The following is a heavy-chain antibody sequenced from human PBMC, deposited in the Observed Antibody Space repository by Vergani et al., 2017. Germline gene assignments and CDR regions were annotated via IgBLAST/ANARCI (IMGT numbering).Heavy chain of an antibody. D-gene: IGHD4-11*01. CDR3: AGGXYSNYYYYYYMDV. CDR2: IRSDESRR. Sequence: QVQLVESGGGVVQPGGSLILSCAASGFTFNSYGMHWVRQAPGKGLEWVASIRSDESRRYYGDSMEGPFTISRDNSKNTLFLQMKSLRPEDTAVYYCAGGXYSNYYYYYYMDVWGKGTTVTVSS. CDR1: GFTFNSYG. V-gene: IGHV3-30*02. J-gene: IGHJ6*03.